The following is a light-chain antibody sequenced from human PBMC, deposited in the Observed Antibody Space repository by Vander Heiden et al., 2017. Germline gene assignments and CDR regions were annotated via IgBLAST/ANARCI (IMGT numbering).Light chain of an antibody. V-gene: IGLV2-14*01. CDR2: DVS. Sequence: QSALTQPASVSGSLGQSITIPSSGTSSDIGAYNYVSWFQQHPDKAPKLIIYDVSIRPSGVSNRFSGSKSGNTASLTISGLLPEDEADYFCSSYTSTSTLYVFGTGTKVTVL. CDR3: SSYTSTSTLYV. J-gene: IGLJ1*01. CDR1: SSDIGAYNY.